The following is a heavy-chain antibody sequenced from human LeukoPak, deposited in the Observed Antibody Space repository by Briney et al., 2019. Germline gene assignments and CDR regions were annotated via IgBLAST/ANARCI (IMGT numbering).Heavy chain of an antibody. D-gene: IGHD3-10*01. J-gene: IGHJ3*02. CDR1: GFTFDDYA. CDR3: ARPPPQLWFGDYPEAFDI. CDR2: ISWNSGSI. V-gene: IGHV3-9*01. Sequence: PGRSLRLSCAASGFTFDDYAMHWVRQAPGKGLEWVSGISWNSGSIGYADSVKGRFTISRDNAKNTLYLQMNSLRAEDTAVYYCARPPPQLWFGDYPEAFDIWGQGTMVTVSS.